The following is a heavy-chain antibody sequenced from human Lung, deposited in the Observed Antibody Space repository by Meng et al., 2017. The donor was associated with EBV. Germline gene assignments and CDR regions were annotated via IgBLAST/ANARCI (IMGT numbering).Heavy chain of an antibody. Sequence: QVQLQGLGTGLVKASPTLPPTCTVSGGSISSGGSYCTCIRQHPGKGLEWIGNIYHSGPTYYNPSLKSRVTMSVDTSKNQFSLKLSSVTAADTAVYYCATRGYSYGYDYWGQGTLVTVSS. D-gene: IGHD5-18*01. CDR3: ATRGYSYGYDY. J-gene: IGHJ4*02. CDR1: GGSISSGGSY. V-gene: IGHV4-30-4*08. CDR2: IYHSGPT.